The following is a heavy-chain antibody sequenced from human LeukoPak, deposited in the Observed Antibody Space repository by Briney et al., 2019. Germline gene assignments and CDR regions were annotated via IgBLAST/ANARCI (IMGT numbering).Heavy chain of an antibody. CDR1: GFTFTSNW. D-gene: IGHD6-19*01. CDR2: IKQDGSEK. V-gene: IGHV3-7*03. CDR3: ARGGWYGDY. Sequence: GGSLRLSCAASGFTFTSNWMSWVRQAPGKGLEWVANIKQDGSEKYYVDSVKGRFTISRDNAKNSLSLQMNSLRAEDTAVYYCARGGWYGDYWGQGTLVTVSS. J-gene: IGHJ4*02.